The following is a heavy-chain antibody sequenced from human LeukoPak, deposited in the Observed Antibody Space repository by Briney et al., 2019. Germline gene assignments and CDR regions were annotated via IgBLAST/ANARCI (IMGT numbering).Heavy chain of an antibody. CDR3: AKDGAYCYDSSGYHLTR. V-gene: IGHV3-30*02. Sequence: GGSLRLSCAASGFTFSSYGMHWVRQAPGKGLEWVAFIRYDGSNKYYADSVKGRFTISRDNSKNTLYLQMNSLRAEDTAVYYCAKDGAYCYDSSGYHLTRWGQGTLVTVSS. D-gene: IGHD3-22*01. CDR1: GFTFSSYG. CDR2: IRYDGSNK. J-gene: IGHJ4*02.